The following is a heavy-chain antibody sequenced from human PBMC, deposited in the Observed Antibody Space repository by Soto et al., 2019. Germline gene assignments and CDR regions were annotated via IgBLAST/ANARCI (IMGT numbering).Heavy chain of an antibody. CDR1: GFTFSSYG. V-gene: IGHV3-30*18. Sequence: GSLRLSCAASGFTFSSYGMHWVRQAPGKGLEWVAVISYDGSNKYYADSVKGRFTISRDNSKNTLYLQMNSLRAEDTAVYYCAKGFTTVTNAFDIWGQGTMVTVSS. D-gene: IGHD4-17*01. CDR2: ISYDGSNK. CDR3: AKGFTTVTNAFDI. J-gene: IGHJ3*02.